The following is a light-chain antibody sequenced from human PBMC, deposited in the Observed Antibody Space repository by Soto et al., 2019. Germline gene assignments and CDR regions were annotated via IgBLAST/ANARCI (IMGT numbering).Light chain of an antibody. V-gene: IGKV3-15*01. CDR1: QSISSN. CDR3: QQYYSSPPT. J-gene: IGKJ1*01. Sequence: MVMTQSPATLSVSPGQRATLSCRASQSISSNLAWYQQKPGQAPRLLIYGASTRATGIPARFSGSGSGTEFTLTISSLQAEDVAVYYCQQYYSSPPTFGQGTKVDI. CDR2: GAS.